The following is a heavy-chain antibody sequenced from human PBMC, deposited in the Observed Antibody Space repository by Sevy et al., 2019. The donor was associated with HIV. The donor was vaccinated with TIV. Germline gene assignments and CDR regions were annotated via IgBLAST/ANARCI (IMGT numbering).Heavy chain of an antibody. CDR2: IYYSGST. D-gene: IGHD6-19*01. V-gene: IGHV4-59*01. CDR1: GGSISSYY. CDR3: AREDRRVGQWLEGWFDA. Sequence: SETLSLTCTVSGGSISSYYWSWIRQPPGKGLEWIGYIYYSGSTNYNPSPKSRVTISVDTSKNQFSLKLSSVTAADTAVHYCAREDRRVGQWLEGWFDAWGQGTLVTVSS. J-gene: IGHJ5*02.